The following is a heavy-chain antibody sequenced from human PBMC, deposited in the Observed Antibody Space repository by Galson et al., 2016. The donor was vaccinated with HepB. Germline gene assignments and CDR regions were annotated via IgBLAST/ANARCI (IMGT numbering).Heavy chain of an antibody. V-gene: IGHV4-34*01. CDR3: ARTGHRFDP. CDR2: INHSGNT. Sequence: SETLSLTCAVYGGSFSDFYWSWIRQSPGKGLEWIGEINHSGNTNYNPSLRSRVTILVDTSKNQFSLNLKYVTAADTAVYYCARTGHRFDPWGQGTLVTVSS. CDR1: GGSFSDFY. J-gene: IGHJ5*02.